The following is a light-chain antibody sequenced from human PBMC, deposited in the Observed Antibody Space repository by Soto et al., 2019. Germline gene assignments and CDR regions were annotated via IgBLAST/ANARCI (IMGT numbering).Light chain of an antibody. CDR2: WAS. J-gene: IGKJ2*01. CDR1: QSVLYSSNTKNY. V-gene: IGKV4-1*01. Sequence: IVMTQSPDSLAVSLGERATINCKSSQSVLYSSNTKNYLAWYQQRPGQPPKLLIYWASTRESGVPDRFSGSGSGTDFTLTITSLQDEDVAVYYCQQSESTPPTFGQGTKLEIK. CDR3: QQSESTPPT.